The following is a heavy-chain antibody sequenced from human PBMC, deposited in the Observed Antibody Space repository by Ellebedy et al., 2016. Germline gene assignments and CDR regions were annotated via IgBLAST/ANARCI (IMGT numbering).Heavy chain of an antibody. D-gene: IGHD1-14*01. Sequence: GESLKISXSVSGFDFSSSAMHWVRQAPGKGLEYVSAISRQGDTAYYADSVRGRFNMSRDSSKNTVSLQMNSLRVEDTAMYFCTTDRRRAGERLYNPFDVWGQGTVVTVSS. CDR1: GFDFSSSA. J-gene: IGHJ3*01. V-gene: IGHV3-64*04. CDR2: ISRQGDTA. CDR3: TTDRRRAGERLYNPFDV.